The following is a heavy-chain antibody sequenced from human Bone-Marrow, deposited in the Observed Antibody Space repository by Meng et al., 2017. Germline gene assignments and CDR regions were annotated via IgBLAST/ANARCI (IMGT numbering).Heavy chain of an antibody. D-gene: IGHD1-26*01. Sequence: GGSLRLSCAASGFTFDDYAMHWVRQAPGKGLEWVSGISWNSGSIGYADSVKGRFTISRDNAKNSLYLQMNSLRAEDTAVYYCARDDGSYTYYFDYWGQGTLVTVSS. CDR1: GFTFDDYA. V-gene: IGHV3-9*01. CDR3: ARDDGSYTYYFDY. CDR2: ISWNSGSI. J-gene: IGHJ4*02.